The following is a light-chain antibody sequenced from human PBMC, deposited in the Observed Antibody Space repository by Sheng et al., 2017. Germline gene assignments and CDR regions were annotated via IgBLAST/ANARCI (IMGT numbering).Light chain of an antibody. CDR1: ETGTSSF. CDR3: QQYYIAPWT. CDR2: AAS. Sequence: EIELTQSPDTLSLSPGERATLSCRASETGTSSFIAWSQHKPGQAPRLLIYAASSRATGIPDRFSGSGSGTDFTLTINKLEPEDFAVYYCQQYYIAPWTFGQGTKVEIK. J-gene: IGKJ1*01. V-gene: IGKV3-20*01.